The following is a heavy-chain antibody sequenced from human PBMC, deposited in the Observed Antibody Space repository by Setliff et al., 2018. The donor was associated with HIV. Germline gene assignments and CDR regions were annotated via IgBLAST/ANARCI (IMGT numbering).Heavy chain of an antibody. J-gene: IGHJ4*02. CDR1: GGTFSSFA. D-gene: IGHD1-7*01. CDR2: IIPILEKT. V-gene: IGHV1-69*10. Sequence: SVKVSCKASGGTFSSFAISWVRQATGQGLEWLGGIIPILEKTNYAQKFQGRVTITADTSTSTAYMELSSLTSEDTAVYYCARAYNWNYVLAYWGQGTLVTVSS. CDR3: ARAYNWNYVLAY.